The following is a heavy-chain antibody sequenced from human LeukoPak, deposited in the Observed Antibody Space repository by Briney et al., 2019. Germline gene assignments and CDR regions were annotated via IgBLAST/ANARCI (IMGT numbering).Heavy chain of an antibody. J-gene: IGHJ4*02. D-gene: IGHD4-11*01. CDR2: IYYSGST. CDR1: GGSISSSSYY. V-gene: IGHV4-39*01. Sequence: SETLSLTRTVSGGSISSSSYYWGWIRQPPGKGVEWIGSIYYSGSTYYNPSLKSRVTISVDTSKNQFSLKLSSVTAADTAVYYCARPYDYSNYGAFDYWGQGTLVTVSS. CDR3: ARPYDYSNYGAFDY.